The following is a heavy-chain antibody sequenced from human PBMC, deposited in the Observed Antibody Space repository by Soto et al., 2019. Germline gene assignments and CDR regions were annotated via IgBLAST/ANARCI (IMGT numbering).Heavy chain of an antibody. CDR1: GFTFSSYV. Sequence: EVQLLESGGGLVQPGGSLRLSCAASGFTFSSYVMSWVRQAPGKGLEWVSGISGSGGSTYYADSVKGRFTISRDNSKNTLYLQMNSLRAEDTAVYYCAKVPYDFLSGYYPPLYFDYWGQGTLVTVSS. V-gene: IGHV3-23*01. D-gene: IGHD3-3*01. J-gene: IGHJ4*02. CDR2: ISGSGGST. CDR3: AKVPYDFLSGYYPPLYFDY.